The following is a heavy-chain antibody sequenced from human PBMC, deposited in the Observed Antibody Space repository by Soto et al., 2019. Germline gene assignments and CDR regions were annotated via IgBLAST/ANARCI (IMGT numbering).Heavy chain of an antibody. CDR1: GGTFSSYA. D-gene: IGHD5-18*01. V-gene: IGHV1-69*12. CDR3: EREAPRHVDTPMPKPLYCYYYGMDV. CDR2: LLAIFGTA. J-gene: IGHJ6*02. Sequence: QVQLLQSGAEVKKPGSSVKVSCKASGGTFSSYAISWVRQAPGQGLDWMGGLLAIFGTANYAQKFQVRVTITADDSTSTANMEPSSLRPKHTAEYYCEREAPRHVDTPMPKPLYCYYYGMDVWGQGTKFTASS.